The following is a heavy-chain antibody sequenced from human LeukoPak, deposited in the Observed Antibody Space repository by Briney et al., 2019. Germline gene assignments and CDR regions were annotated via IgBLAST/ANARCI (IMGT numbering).Heavy chain of an antibody. J-gene: IGHJ4*02. CDR3: ARSTLMVQGGFEN. D-gene: IGHD2-8*01. Sequence: PGGSLRLSCAASGFSVKSNYMSWVRQALGKGLEWVSVIYSGGGTNYAASVKGRFTISRDTSTNTVYLQMSSLRAEDTAVYYCARSTLMVQGGFENWGQGTLVTVSS. V-gene: IGHV3-66*01. CDR1: GFSVKSNY. CDR2: IYSGGGT.